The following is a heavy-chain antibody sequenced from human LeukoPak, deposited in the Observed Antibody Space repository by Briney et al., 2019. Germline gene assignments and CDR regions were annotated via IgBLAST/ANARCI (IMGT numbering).Heavy chain of an antibody. J-gene: IGHJ3*02. CDR3: ARHGVVVRSDTFDI. CDR1: GYSFTSYW. D-gene: IGHD2-21*01. CDR2: ISPDDSDT. V-gene: IGHV5-51*01. Sequence: GESLKISCKGSGYSFTSYWIAWVRQMPGKGLEWMGIISPDDSDTRYSPSFQGQVTISADKSISTAYLQWSSLKASDTAMYYCARHGVVVRSDTFDIWGQGTMVTASS.